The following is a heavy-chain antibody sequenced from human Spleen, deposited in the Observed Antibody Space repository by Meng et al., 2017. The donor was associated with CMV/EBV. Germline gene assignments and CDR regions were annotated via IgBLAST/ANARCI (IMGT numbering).Heavy chain of an antibody. CDR2: IYYSGST. D-gene: IGHD3-22*01. Sequence: SETLSLTCTVSGGSISSYYWSWIRQPPGKGLEWIGYIYYSGSTNYNPSLKSRVTISVDTSKNQFSLTLSSVTAADTAVYYCARVGSSYYYDSSGYPGLYWYFDLWGRGTLVTVSS. CDR1: GGSISSYY. CDR3: ARVGSSYYYDSSGYPGLYWYFDL. V-gene: IGHV4-59*01. J-gene: IGHJ2*01.